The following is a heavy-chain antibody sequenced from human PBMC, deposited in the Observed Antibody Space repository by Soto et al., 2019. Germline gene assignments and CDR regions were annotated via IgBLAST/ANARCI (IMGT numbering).Heavy chain of an antibody. V-gene: IGHV3-30-3*01. CDR3: ARDMDY. CDR2: ISYDGGNK. CDR1: GFTFSSYA. J-gene: IGHJ4*02. Sequence: QVQLVESGGGVVQPGRSLRLSCAASGFTFSSYAMHWVRQAPGKGLEWVAVISYDGGNKYYADSVKGRFTISRDNSKKTLYLQMNSRRAEDTAVYYCARDMDYWGQGTLVTVSS.